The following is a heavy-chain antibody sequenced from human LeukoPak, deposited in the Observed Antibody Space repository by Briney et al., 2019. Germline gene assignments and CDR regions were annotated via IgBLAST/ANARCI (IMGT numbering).Heavy chain of an antibody. CDR1: GGSISSYY. D-gene: IGHD3-9*01. CDR2: IYYSGST. V-gene: IGHV4-59*01. Sequence: SETLSLTCTVSGGSISSYYWSWIRQPPGKGLEWIGYIYYSGSTNYNPSLKSRVTISVDTSKNQFSLKLSSVTAADTAVCYCARGGGDYDILTGYFGHFDYWGQGTLVTVSS. CDR3: ARGGGDYDILTGYFGHFDY. J-gene: IGHJ4*02.